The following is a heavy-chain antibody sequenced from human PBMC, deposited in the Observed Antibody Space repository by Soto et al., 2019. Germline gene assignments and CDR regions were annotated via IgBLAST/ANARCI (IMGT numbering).Heavy chain of an antibody. V-gene: IGHV4-59*08. CDR3: ARLHGYCISSSCHGHYAMDV. CDR2: IYYSGST. J-gene: IGHJ6*02. CDR1: GGSISRYY. Sequence: PSETRSLTCTISGGSISRYYWSWIRQPPGKGLEWIGYIYYSGSTNYNPSLKSRVTISVDTSKNQFSLKLSSVTAADTAVYYCARLHGYCISSSCHGHYAMDVWGQGTTVTVS. D-gene: IGHD2-2*01.